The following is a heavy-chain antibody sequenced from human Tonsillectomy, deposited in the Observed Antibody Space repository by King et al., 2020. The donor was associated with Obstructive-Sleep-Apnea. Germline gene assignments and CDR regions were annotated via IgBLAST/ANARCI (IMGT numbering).Heavy chain of an antibody. D-gene: IGHD3-16*02. J-gene: IGHJ3*02. V-gene: IGHV3-23*04. CDR3: AKDSHIGDYVWGSYRYGAFDI. CDR2: ISGSGGST. CDR1: GFTFSSYA. Sequence: VQLVESGGGLVQPGGSLRLSCAASGFTFSSYAMSWVRQAPGKGLEWVSAISGSGGSTYYADSVKGRFTISRDNSKNTLYLQMNSLRAEDTAVYYCAKDSHIGDYVWGSYRYGAFDIWGQGTMVTVSS.